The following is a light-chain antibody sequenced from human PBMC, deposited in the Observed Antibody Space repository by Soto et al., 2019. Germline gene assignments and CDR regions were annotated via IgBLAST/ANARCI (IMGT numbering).Light chain of an antibody. CDR3: CSSGGSPTYV. V-gene: IGLV2-23*02. CDR2: EVN. J-gene: IGLJ1*01. CDR1: SSNVGSYKL. Sequence: QSALTQPASVSGSPGQSITIYCTGTSSNVGSYKLVSWYQQHPGKAPKLMILEVNKRTSGVSNRFSGSKSGNTASLTISGLKVDDEADYYCCSSGGSPTYVFGTGTQLTVL.